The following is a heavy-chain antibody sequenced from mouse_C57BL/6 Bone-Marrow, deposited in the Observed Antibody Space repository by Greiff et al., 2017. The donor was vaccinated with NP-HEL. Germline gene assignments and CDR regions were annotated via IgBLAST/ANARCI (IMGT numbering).Heavy chain of an antibody. V-gene: IGHV1-15*01. Sequence: QVQLQQSGAELVRPGASVTLSCKASGYTFTDYEMHWVKQTPVHGLEWIGAIDPENGGTAYNQKFKGKAILTADQSSSTAYMELRSLTSEDSAVYYCTRHLYWYFDVWGTGTTVTVSS. CDR3: TRHLYWYFDV. CDR1: GYTFTDYE. J-gene: IGHJ1*03. CDR2: IDPENGGT.